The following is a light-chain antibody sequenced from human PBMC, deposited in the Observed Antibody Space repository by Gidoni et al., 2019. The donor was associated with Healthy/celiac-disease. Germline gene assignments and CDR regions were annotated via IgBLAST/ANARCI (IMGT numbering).Light chain of an antibody. CDR1: QSVSSSY. V-gene: IGKV3-20*01. Sequence: EMVLTQSPGTLSLSPGERATLSCRASQSVSSSYLAWYQQKPGQAPRLLIYGASSRATGIPDRFSGSGSGTDFTLTISRLEPEEFAVYYCQQYGSSPGTFGQXTKVEIK. J-gene: IGKJ1*01. CDR3: QQYGSSPGT. CDR2: GAS.